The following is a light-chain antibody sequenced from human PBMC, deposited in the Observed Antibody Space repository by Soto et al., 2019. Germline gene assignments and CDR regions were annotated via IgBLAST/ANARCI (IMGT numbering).Light chain of an antibody. CDR2: SDN. CDR1: SSNIGSHT. CDR3: AAWDDTLNAAV. J-gene: IGLJ2*01. V-gene: IGLV1-44*01. Sequence: QSVLTQPYSASGTPGQRVTISCSGSSSNIGSHTLNWYQQLPGSALSLLIYSDNQRPSGVPDRFSGSTSGTSASLAISGLQSEDEAEYYCAAWDDTLNAAVFGGGTKLTVL.